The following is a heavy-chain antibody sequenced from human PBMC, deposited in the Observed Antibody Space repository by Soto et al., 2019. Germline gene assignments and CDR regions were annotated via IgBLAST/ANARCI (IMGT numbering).Heavy chain of an antibody. J-gene: IGHJ4*02. V-gene: IGHV1-3*01. CDR2: INAGNGHT. Sequence: ASVKVSCKASGFTFVMYAIHWVRQAPGQGLEWMAWINAGNGHTTYSQKFQGRVTITRDTSARTVYMELRSLRFGDTATYYCARAGWFAEGYFDFWGQGTPVTVSS. D-gene: IGHD3-10*01. CDR1: GFTFVMYA. CDR3: ARAGWFAEGYFDF.